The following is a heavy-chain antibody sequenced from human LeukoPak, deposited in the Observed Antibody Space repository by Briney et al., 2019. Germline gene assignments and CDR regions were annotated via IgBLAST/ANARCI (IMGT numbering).Heavy chain of an antibody. CDR2: MNPNSGNT. Sequence: ASVKVSCKASGYTFTSYELNGVRQAPGQGLEWRGWMNPNSGNTGYAQKFQGRVTMTRNTSISTAYMELSSLRSEDTAVYYCASRIAVADSPFDYWGQGTLVTVSS. J-gene: IGHJ4*02. V-gene: IGHV1-8*01. D-gene: IGHD6-19*01. CDR1: GYTFTSYE. CDR3: ASRIAVADSPFDY.